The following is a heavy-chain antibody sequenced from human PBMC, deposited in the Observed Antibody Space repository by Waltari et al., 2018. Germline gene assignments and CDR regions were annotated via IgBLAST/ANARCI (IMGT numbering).Heavy chain of an antibody. CDR1: GGTFSSYA. V-gene: IGHV1-69*12. CDR3: ARDSDSSGYYYGPDFDY. Sequence: QVQLVQSGAEVQKPGSSVKVLCKASGGTFSSYAISWRRQGPGQGLEWMGGIIPIFGTANYAQKFQGRVTITADESTSTAYMELSSLRSEDTAVYYCARDSDSSGYYYGPDFDYWGQGTLVTVSS. D-gene: IGHD3-22*01. J-gene: IGHJ4*02. CDR2: IIPIFGTA.